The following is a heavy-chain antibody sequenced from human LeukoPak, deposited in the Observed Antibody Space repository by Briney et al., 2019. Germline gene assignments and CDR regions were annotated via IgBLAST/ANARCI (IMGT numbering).Heavy chain of an antibody. CDR3: ARASSGYYWDFDY. Sequence: SETLSLTCTVSGDSISSYNYFWGWIRQPPGKGLEWIGSIYYSGNTYYNPSLKSRVTISADTSKNQFSLKVTSMTAADTAVYYCARASSGYYWDFDYWGQGTLVTVSS. J-gene: IGHJ4*02. V-gene: IGHV4-39*01. CDR1: GDSISSYNYF. D-gene: IGHD3-22*01. CDR2: IYYSGNT.